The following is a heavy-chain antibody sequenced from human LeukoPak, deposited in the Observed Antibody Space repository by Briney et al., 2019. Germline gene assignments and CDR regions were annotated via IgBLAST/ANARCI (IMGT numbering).Heavy chain of an antibody. CDR1: GYTFTSYD. V-gene: IGHV1-8*03. CDR2: MNPNSGNT. D-gene: IGHD3-16*01. Sequence: ASVKVSCKASGYTFTSYDINWVRQATGQGLEWMGWMNPNSGNTGYAQKFQGRVTITRNTSISTAYMELSRLRSDDTAVYYCARLLGDFEYWGQGTLVTVSS. J-gene: IGHJ4*02. CDR3: ARLLGDFEY.